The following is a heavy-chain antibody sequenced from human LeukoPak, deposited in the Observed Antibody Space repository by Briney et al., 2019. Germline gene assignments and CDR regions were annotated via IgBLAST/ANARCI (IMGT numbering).Heavy chain of an antibody. J-gene: IGHJ5*02. Sequence: ASETLSLTCTVSGGSISSSSYYWSWIRQPPGKGLEWIGEINHSGSTNYNPSLKSRVTISVDTSKNQFSLKLSSVTAADTAVYYCARGRYCSSTSCYRNWFDPWGQGTLVTVSS. D-gene: IGHD2-2*01. CDR3: ARGRYCSSTSCYRNWFDP. CDR1: GGSISSSSYY. V-gene: IGHV4-39*07. CDR2: INHSGST.